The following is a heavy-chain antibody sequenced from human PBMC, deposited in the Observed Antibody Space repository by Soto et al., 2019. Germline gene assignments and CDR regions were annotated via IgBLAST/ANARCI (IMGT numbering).Heavy chain of an antibody. V-gene: IGHV1-69*05. Sequence: QVQLVQSGAEVKKPGSSVKVSCKASGGTFSSYAISWVRQAPGQGLEWMGGIIPIFGTANYAQKFQGRVTXPXXESTRPASMALSSLRSEDTAVYYCARGYSGGWFGGWGQGTLVTVSS. J-gene: IGHJ4*02. CDR2: IIPIFGTA. D-gene: IGHD6-19*01. CDR3: ARGYSGGWFGG. CDR1: GGTFSSYA.